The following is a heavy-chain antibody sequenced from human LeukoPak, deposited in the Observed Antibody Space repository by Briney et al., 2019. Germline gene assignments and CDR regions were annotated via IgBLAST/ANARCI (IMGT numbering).Heavy chain of an antibody. CDR3: AKNHLYLDILTGYHTPLLDP. V-gene: IGHV3-23*01. J-gene: IGHJ5*02. Sequence: GGSLRLSCAASGFTFSSYAMSWVRQAPGKGLEWVSAISGSGGSTYYADSVKGRFTISRDNSKNTLYLQMNSLRAEDTAVYYCAKNHLYLDILTGYHTPLLDPWGQGTLVTVSS. D-gene: IGHD3-9*01. CDR2: ISGSGGST. CDR1: GFTFSSYA.